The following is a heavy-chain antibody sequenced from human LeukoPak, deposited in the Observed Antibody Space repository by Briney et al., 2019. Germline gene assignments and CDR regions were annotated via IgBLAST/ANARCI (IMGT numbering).Heavy chain of an antibody. CDR2: IYYSGST. Sequence: SETLSLTCTVSGGSVSSDSYFWTWIRQPPGKGLEWIGYIYYSGSTNYNPSLKSRVTISLDASKSQISLKLSSVTAADTAVYYCARGQRRLQDYWGQGTLVTVSS. CDR1: GGSVSSDSYF. CDR3: ARGQRRLQDY. V-gene: IGHV4-61*01. J-gene: IGHJ4*02.